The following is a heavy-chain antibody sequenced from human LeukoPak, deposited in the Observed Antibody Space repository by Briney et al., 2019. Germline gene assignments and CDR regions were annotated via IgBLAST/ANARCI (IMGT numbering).Heavy chain of an antibody. V-gene: IGHV3-53*01. CDR1: GFTVSSNY. J-gene: IGHJ1*01. CDR2: IYSGGSN. D-gene: IGHD6-19*01. Sequence: GGSLRLSCEAPGFTVSSNYMSWVRQAPGKGLEWASVIYSGGSNYYADSVKGRFTISRDNSKNSLYLQMNSLRAEDTAVYYCASTIAVAGPEYFQHWGQGTLVTVSS. CDR3: ASTIAVAGPEYFQH.